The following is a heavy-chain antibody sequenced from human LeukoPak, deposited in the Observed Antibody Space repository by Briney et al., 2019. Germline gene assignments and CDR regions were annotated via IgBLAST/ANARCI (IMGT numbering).Heavy chain of an antibody. D-gene: IGHD3-22*01. CDR2: ISSSGSTI. Sequence: PGGSLRLSCAASGFTFSDYYMSWIRQAPGKGLEWVSYISSSGSTIYYADSVKGRFTISRGNAKNSLYLQMNSLRAEDTAVYYCARGYYDSSGYARLDYWGQGTLVTVSS. CDR1: GFTFSDYY. CDR3: ARGYYDSSGYARLDY. J-gene: IGHJ4*02. V-gene: IGHV3-11*04.